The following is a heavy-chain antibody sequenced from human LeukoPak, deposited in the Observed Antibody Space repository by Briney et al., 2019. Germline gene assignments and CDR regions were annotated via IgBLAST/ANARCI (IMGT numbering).Heavy chain of an antibody. J-gene: IGHJ3*02. CDR2: IYYTGGT. V-gene: IGHV4-59*08. D-gene: IGHD1-26*01. CDR1: GGSISTDY. Sequence: SETLSLTCAFSGGSISTDYWSWIRQPPGKGLESIGYIYYTGGTNYNPSLKSRVTISVDTSKNQFSLDLSSVTAADTAVYFCARQARIVGTSTYAFDIWGQGTMVTVSS. CDR3: ARQARIVGTSTYAFDI.